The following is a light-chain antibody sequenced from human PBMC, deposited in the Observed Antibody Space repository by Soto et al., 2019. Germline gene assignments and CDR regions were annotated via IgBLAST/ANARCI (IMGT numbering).Light chain of an antibody. Sequence: EILMTQSPATVSVSPGERATLSCRASQSVSTNLAWYQQKPGQAPRLLIQGASTRAPGIPARFSGSGSGTDFTLTISSLEPEDFAVYYCQQRSNWPITFGQGTRLEI. V-gene: IGKV3-11*01. CDR2: GAS. J-gene: IGKJ5*01. CDR3: QQRSNWPIT. CDR1: QSVSTN.